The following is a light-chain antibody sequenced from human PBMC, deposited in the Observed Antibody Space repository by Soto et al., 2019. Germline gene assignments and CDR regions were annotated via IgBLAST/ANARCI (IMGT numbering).Light chain of an antibody. CDR2: GAS. V-gene: IGKV3-20*01. CDR1: QSVSSSY. J-gene: IGKJ2*01. CDR3: QHYGSSPPYT. Sequence: EIVLTQSPGTLSLSPGERATLSCRASQSVSSSYLAWYQQKPGQAPRLLIYGASSRATGIPDRFSGSGSGTDFTLTISRLEPEDFAVYSCQHYGSSPPYTFGQGTQLEIK.